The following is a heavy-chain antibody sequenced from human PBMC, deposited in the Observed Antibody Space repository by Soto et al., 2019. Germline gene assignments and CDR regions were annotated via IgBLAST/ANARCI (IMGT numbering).Heavy chain of an antibody. CDR2: IYYSGST. J-gene: IGHJ4*02. V-gene: IGHV4-39*07. Sequence: SETLSLTCTVSGGSISSSSYYWGWIRQPPGKGLEWIGSIYYSGSTYYNPSLKSRVTISVDTSKNQFSLKLSSVTAADTAVYYCARGPLVLRFLKYYFDYWGQGTMVTVSS. CDR3: ARGPLVLRFLKYYFDY. CDR1: GGSISSSSYY. D-gene: IGHD3-3*01.